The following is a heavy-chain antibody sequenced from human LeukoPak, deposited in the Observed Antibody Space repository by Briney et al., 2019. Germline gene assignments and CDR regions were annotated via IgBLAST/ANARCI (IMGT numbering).Heavy chain of an antibody. V-gene: IGHV1-18*01. CDR3: ARFSDYCGGDCYWGLVGGGQLDY. D-gene: IGHD2-21*02. CDR1: GYTFTNYG. CDR2: INAYNGNT. Sequence: ASVKVSCKASGYTFTNYGLSWVRQAPGQGLEWMGWINAYNGNTNYAQKLQGRVTMTTDTSTSTAYMELRSLRSDDTAVYYCARFSDYCGGDCYWGLVGGGQLDYWGQGTLVTVSS. J-gene: IGHJ4*02.